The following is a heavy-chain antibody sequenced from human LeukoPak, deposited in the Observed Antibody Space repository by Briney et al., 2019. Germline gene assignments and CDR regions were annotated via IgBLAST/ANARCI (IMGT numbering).Heavy chain of an antibody. CDR3: AREYDSSWPS. V-gene: IGHV3-23*01. Sequence: PGGSLRLSCAASGFSFRTHAMSWVRQAPGKGLDWVSAISDDSAKTYYAASVKGRFTISRDNSKNTLFLQMNSLRAEDTAVYYCAREYDSSWPSWGQGTLVTVSS. D-gene: IGHD3-22*01. CDR1: GFSFRTHA. CDR2: ISDDSAKT. J-gene: IGHJ5*02.